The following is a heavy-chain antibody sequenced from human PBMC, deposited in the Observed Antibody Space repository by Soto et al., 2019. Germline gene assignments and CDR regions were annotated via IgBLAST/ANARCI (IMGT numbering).Heavy chain of an antibody. CDR1: GGTFNSYL. CDR3: ARGLDQPPVGLYFDT. Sequence: QVQLVQSGAEVKNPGSSVKVSCKTSGGTFNSYLIDWVRQAPGQGLEWMGGIIPAFGTAKYAQKFQGRVTITADKYTTTAYMELRTLTSEDTAVYYCARGLDQPPVGLYFDTWGQVTLVTVSS. D-gene: IGHD2-2*01. CDR2: IIPAFGTA. J-gene: IGHJ4*02. V-gene: IGHV1-69*06.